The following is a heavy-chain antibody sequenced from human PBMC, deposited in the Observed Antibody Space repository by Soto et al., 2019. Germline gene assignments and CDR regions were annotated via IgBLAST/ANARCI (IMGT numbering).Heavy chain of an antibody. J-gene: IGHJ6*02. CDR2: ISSSGSTI. CDR3: ARSRLAYCDGNCPPYHYGTSV. D-gene: IGHD2-21*02. CDR1: GFTFSSYE. V-gene: IGHV3-48*03. Sequence: GGSLRLSCAASGFTFSSYEMNWVRQAPGKGLEWVSYISSSGSTIYYADSVKGRFTISRDNAKNSLYLQMNSQRAEDTAVYYCARSRLAYCDGNCPPYHYGTSVYSRGTTVTDSS.